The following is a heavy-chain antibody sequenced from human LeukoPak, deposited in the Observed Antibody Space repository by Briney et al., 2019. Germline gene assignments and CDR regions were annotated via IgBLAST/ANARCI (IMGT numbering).Heavy chain of an antibody. CDR1: GYTFTSYA. D-gene: IGHD5-18*01. CDR3: ARAGVTSGYLFY. J-gene: IGHJ4*02. Sequence: GASVKVSCKASGYTFTSYAMHWVRQAPGQRLEWMGWINAGNGNTKYSQEFQGRVTITRDTSASTAYMELSSLRSEDMAVYYCARAGVTSGYLFYWGQGTLVTVSS. CDR2: INAGNGNT. V-gene: IGHV1-3*03.